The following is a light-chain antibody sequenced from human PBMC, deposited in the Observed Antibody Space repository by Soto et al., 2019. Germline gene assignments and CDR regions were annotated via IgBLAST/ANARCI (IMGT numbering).Light chain of an antibody. J-gene: IGKJ1*01. V-gene: IGKV1-5*01. CDR3: QQRSNWHPAT. CDR2: DAS. Sequence: DIQMTQSPSTLSASLGDRVTITCRASQSISSCLAWYQQKPGKAPKLLIYDASSLESGVPSSFSGSGSGTEFTLTISSLEHEDFAVYYCQQRSNWHPATFGQGTKVDIK. CDR1: QSISSC.